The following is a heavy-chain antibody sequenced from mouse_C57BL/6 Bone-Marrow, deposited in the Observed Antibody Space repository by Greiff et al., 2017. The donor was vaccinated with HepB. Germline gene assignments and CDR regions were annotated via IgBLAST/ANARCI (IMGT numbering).Heavy chain of an antibody. D-gene: IGHD2-4*01. Sequence: EVKLVESGGGLVQSGRSLRLSCATSGFTFSDFYMEWVRQAPGKGLEWIAASRNKANDYTTEDSASVKGRFIVSRDTSQSILYLQMNALRAEDTAIDYCARDGGDYANAMDYWGQGTSVTVSS. CDR2: SRNKANDYTT. CDR3: ARDGGDYANAMDY. J-gene: IGHJ4*01. CDR1: GFTFSDFY. V-gene: IGHV7-1*01.